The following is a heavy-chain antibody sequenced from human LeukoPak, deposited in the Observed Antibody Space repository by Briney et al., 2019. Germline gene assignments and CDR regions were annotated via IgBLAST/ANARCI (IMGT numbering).Heavy chain of an antibody. V-gene: IGHV3-74*01. Sequence: PGGSLRLSCAGSGDSWMHWVRQVPGKGLVWVSRIKTDGSSTSYADSVKGRFTISNDNAENTLYLQMNSLRAEDTAVYYCASERYCSSTTCYDDAFDIWGQGTMVTVSS. D-gene: IGHD2-2*01. CDR3: ASERYCSSTTCYDDAFDI. J-gene: IGHJ3*02. CDR2: IKTDGSST. CDR1: GDSW.